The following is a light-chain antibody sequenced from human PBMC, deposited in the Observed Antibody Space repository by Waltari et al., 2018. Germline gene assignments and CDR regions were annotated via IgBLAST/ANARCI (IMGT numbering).Light chain of an antibody. CDR2: GAS. V-gene: IGKV1-39*01. Sequence: DIQMTQSPSSLSASVGDRVTITCRASQSISSYLNWYQHKPGKAPELLIYGASSLQSGVPSRCSGSGSGTDFTLTISSLQPEDFATYYCQHSYNTPRTFGQGTRLEIK. CDR3: QHSYNTPRT. CDR1: QSISSY. J-gene: IGKJ5*01.